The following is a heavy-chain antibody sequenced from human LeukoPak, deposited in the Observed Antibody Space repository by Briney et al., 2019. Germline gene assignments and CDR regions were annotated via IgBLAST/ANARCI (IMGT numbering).Heavy chain of an antibody. V-gene: IGHV3-23*01. Sequence: GGSLRLSCAASGFSFSSYSMHWVRQAPGKGLEWVSSISGRSDGPYYADSVKGRFTTSRDNSKRTMYLQINNVRAEDPAVYYCAKDPLNYGGHYFDNWGQGTRVTVSS. D-gene: IGHD4-23*01. CDR1: GFSFSSYS. CDR3: AKDPLNYGGHYFDN. J-gene: IGHJ4*02. CDR2: ISGRSDGP.